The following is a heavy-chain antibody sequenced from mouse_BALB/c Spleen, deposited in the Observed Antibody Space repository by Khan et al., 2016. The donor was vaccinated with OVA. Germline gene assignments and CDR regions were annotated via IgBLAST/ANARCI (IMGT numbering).Heavy chain of an antibody. CDR2: ISYSGST. CDR1: GYSITSDYA. J-gene: IGHJ1*01. Sequence: EVELVESGPGLVKPSQSLSLTCTVTGYSITSDYAWNWVRQFPGNKLEWMGYISYSGSTSCNPSLKGRISFTRATSKNQFFLQLNSVTTEDTATYYYARRAYYGNWYFDVWGAGTTVTVSS. V-gene: IGHV3-2*02. D-gene: IGHD2-1*01. CDR3: ARRAYYGNWYFDV.